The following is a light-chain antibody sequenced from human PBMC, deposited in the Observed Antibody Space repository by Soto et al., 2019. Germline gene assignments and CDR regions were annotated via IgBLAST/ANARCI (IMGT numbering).Light chain of an antibody. CDR1: QTISSW. J-gene: IGKJ1*01. CDR2: KAS. V-gene: IGKV1-5*03. Sequence: DIQMSQSPSTLSGSVGDRVTITCRASQTISSWLAWYQQKPGKAAKLLIYKASTLKSGVPSRFSGSGSGTEFTLTISSLQPDDFATYYCQHYNSYSEAFGQGTKVAI. CDR3: QHYNSYSEA.